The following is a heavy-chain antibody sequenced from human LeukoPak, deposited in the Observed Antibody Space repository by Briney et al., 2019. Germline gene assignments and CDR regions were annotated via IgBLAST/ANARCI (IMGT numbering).Heavy chain of an antibody. J-gene: IGHJ4*02. CDR3: TTAGAC. CDR2: ISSSGRTI. CDR1: GFTFISYE. Sequence: GGSLRLSCAASGFTFISYEMNWVRQAPGKGLEWVSYISSSGRTIYYADSVKGRFTISRDNAKNSLYLQMNSLRAEDTAVYYCTTAGACWGQGTLVTVSS. V-gene: IGHV3-48*03. D-gene: IGHD3-10*01.